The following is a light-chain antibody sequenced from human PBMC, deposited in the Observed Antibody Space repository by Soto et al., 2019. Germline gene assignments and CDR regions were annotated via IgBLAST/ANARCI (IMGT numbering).Light chain of an antibody. J-gene: IGKJ1*01. V-gene: IGKV1-5*01. Sequence: DIQMTQSPSTLSASAGDTVTITCRASQSISTFLAWYQQKPGKAPKLLIFDASSLKSGVPSRFSGSGSGTEFTLTISSLQPDDFATYYCQQYDSYSWTFGQGTKVDNK. CDR1: QSISTF. CDR2: DAS. CDR3: QQYDSYSWT.